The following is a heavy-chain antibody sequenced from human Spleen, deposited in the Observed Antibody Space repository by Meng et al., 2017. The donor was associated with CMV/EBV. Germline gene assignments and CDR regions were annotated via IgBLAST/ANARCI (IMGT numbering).Heavy chain of an antibody. V-gene: IGHV4-34*01. Sequence: SLRCAVYGGSCSGYYWSWIRQPPGKGLEWIGEISQRGSTNYSPSFKSRLTLSVHTSERQFSLRLTSVTAADTAVYYCARQGRVYFDFWGQGALVTVSS. CDR1: GGSCSGYY. J-gene: IGHJ4*02. CDR2: ISQRGST. D-gene: IGHD3-10*01. CDR3: ARQGRVYFDF.